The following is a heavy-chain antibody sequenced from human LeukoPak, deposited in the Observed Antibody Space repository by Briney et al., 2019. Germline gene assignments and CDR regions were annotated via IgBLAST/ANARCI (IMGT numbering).Heavy chain of an antibody. CDR1: GYTFTSYY. V-gene: IGHV1-46*01. J-gene: IGHJ6*02. CDR2: INPSGGST. D-gene: IGHD4-17*01. CDR3: AREGYGDYGLGSFYYYGMDV. Sequence: ASVNVSCKASGYTFTSYYMHWVRQAPGQGLEWMGIINPSGGSTSYAQKFQGRVTMTRDTSTSTVYMELSSLRSEDTAVYYCAREGYGDYGLGSFYYYGMDVWGQGTTVTVSS.